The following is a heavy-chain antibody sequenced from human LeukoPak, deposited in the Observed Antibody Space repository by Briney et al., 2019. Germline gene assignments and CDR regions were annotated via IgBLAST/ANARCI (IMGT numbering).Heavy chain of an antibody. D-gene: IGHD2-2*01. CDR2: IYPDDCDT. Sequence: KHGGALEISWEGSGYSFTSYWIGWGRQVPGKGVEWMGIIYPDDCDTIYSPSFEGQVTISAEKSITTAYVQWSSMKASDTAMYYCSRGHCSSTTCPIGAFDYWGQGTLVTVSS. V-gene: IGHV5-51*01. CDR3: SRGHCSSTTCPIGAFDY. J-gene: IGHJ4*02. CDR1: GYSFTSYW.